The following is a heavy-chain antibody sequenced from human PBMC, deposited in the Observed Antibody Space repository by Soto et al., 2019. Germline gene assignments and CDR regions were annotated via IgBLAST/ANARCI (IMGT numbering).Heavy chain of an antibody. CDR1: GGSFSGYY. D-gene: IGHD4-17*01. J-gene: IGHJ4*02. V-gene: IGHV4-34*01. Sequence: SETLSLTCAVYGGSFSGYYWSWIRQPPGKGLEWVGEINHSGSTNYNPYLKSRVTISVDTSKNQFSQKLISGTAADTAVYYCARGRINLFMTTVNKFDYWGQGTLVTVSS. CDR2: INHSGST. CDR3: ARGRINLFMTTVNKFDY.